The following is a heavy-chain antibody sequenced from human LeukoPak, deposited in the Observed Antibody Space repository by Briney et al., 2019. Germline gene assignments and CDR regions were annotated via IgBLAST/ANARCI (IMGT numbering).Heavy chain of an antibody. V-gene: IGHV3-30-3*01. D-gene: IGHD2-21*02. CDR2: ISYDGSNK. Sequence: PGGSLRLSCAASGFTFSSYAMHWVRQAPGKGLEWVAVISYDGSNKYYADSVKGRFTISRDNSKNTLYLQMNSLRAEDTAVYYCARGAYCGGDCYYYFDYWGQGTLVTVSS. CDR1: GFTFSSYA. J-gene: IGHJ4*02. CDR3: ARGAYCGGDCYYYFDY.